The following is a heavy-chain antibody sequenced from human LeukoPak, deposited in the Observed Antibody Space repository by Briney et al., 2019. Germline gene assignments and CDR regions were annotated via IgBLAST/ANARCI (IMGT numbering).Heavy chain of an antibody. V-gene: IGHV3-7*01. D-gene: IGHD3-3*01. CDR3: ERGDLRFLAWVSSSGPFGYFAY. CDR1: GFTFSSYW. Sequence: GGSLRLSCAASGFTFSSYWMSWVRQAPGKGLEGVANIKQDGSEKYYVDSVKGRFTISRDNAKNSLYLQMNRLRAEDTAVYYFERGDLRFLAWVSSSGPFGYFAYWGQGTLLTVSS. J-gene: IGHJ4*02. CDR2: IKQDGSEK.